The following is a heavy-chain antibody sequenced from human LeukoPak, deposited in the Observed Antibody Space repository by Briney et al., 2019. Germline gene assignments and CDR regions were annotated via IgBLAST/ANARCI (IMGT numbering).Heavy chain of an antibody. CDR1: GFTFSSYA. Sequence: GGSLRLSCAASGFTFSSYAMHWVRQAPGKGLEWVAVISYDGSNKYYADSVKGRFTISRDNSKNTLYLQMNSLRAEDTAVYYCARSLLFDYWGQGTLVTVSS. J-gene: IGHJ4*02. D-gene: IGHD2-21*02. CDR2: ISYDGSNK. V-gene: IGHV3-30*04. CDR3: ARSLLFDY.